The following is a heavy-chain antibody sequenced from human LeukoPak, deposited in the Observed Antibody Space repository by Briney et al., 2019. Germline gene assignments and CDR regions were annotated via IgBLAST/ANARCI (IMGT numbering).Heavy chain of an antibody. CDR2: IITIFGTA. Sequence: SVNLTCKSAAGSFSSYAISRVRLAPGPGLEWMGGIITIFGTANYAQKFQGRVTITADESTSTAYMELSSLRSEDTAVYYCAREGPNYSGSYTPPFDYWGQGTLVTVSS. CDR3: AREGPNYSGSYTPPFDY. D-gene: IGHD1-26*01. CDR1: AGSFSSYA. J-gene: IGHJ4*02. V-gene: IGHV1-69*13.